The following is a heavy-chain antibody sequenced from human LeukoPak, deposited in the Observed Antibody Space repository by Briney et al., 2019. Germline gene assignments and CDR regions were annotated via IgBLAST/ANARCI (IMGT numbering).Heavy chain of an antibody. D-gene: IGHD3-22*01. Sequence: GGSLRLSCAASGFTFSTYSMNWVRQAPGKGLEWVSYISSRSGTIHYADSVKGRFTISRDNAKNSMYLQINSLRDEDTAVYYCARDYDTTGRAFDIWGQGTMVTVSS. J-gene: IGHJ3*02. CDR3: ARDYDTTGRAFDI. CDR1: GFTFSTYS. CDR2: ISSRSGTI. V-gene: IGHV3-48*02.